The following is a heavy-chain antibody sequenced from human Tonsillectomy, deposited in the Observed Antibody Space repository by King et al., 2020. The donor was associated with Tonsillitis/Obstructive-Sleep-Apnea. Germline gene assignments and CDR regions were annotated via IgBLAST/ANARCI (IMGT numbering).Heavy chain of an antibody. D-gene: IGHD2-2*01. CDR3: ARQAVGCTSTNCPTGNWFDP. CDR1: GDSISRTSYY. J-gene: IGHJ5*02. CDR2: IYYGGRT. V-gene: IGHV4-39*01. Sequence: QLQESGPGLVKPSETLSLTCTVSGDSISRTSYYWGWIRQPPGKGLEWIGNIYYGGRTSYNPSLKSRVTISVDTSRNQFSLKLTSVTAAETAVYYCARQAVGCTSTNCPTGNWFDPWGQGTLVTVSS.